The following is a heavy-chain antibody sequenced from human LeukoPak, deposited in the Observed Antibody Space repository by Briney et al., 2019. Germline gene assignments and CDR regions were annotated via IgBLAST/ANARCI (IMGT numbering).Heavy chain of an antibody. Sequence: SETLSLTCTVSGGSISSYYWSWIRQPPGKGLEWIGYMYYSGSTNYNPSLKSRVTISVDTSKNQFSLNLRSVTAADTAVYYCASTEDTAMVPRYFDYWGQGTLVTVSS. D-gene: IGHD5-18*01. J-gene: IGHJ4*02. CDR3: ASTEDTAMVPRYFDY. CDR2: MYYSGST. V-gene: IGHV4-59*01. CDR1: GGSISSYY.